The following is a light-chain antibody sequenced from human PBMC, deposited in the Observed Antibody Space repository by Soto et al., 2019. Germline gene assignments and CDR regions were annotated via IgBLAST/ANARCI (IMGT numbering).Light chain of an antibody. V-gene: IGKV1-39*01. CDR2: AAS. J-gene: IGKJ3*01. Sequence: DIQITQSPSSLSASVGDRVTITCRASHNIDTFLNWYQQEPGKAPTLLIYAASIWQGGVPSRCSASGSGTDFTLTISSLQPKDSATYFCQQCYSSPTVGSGTKV. CDR1: HNIDTF. CDR3: QQCYSSPT.